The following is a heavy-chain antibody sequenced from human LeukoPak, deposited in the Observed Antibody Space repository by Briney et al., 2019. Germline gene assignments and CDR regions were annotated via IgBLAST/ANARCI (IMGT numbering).Heavy chain of an antibody. CDR1: GGSFSGYY. Sequence: SETLSLTCAVYGGSFSGYYWSWIRQPPGKGLEWIGEINHSGSTNYNSSLKSRVTISVDTSKNQFSLKLSSVTAADTAVYYCARSPGYSSGWGVPWGQGTLVTVSS. CDR3: ARSPGYSSGWGVP. J-gene: IGHJ5*02. D-gene: IGHD6-19*01. CDR2: INHSGST. V-gene: IGHV4-34*01.